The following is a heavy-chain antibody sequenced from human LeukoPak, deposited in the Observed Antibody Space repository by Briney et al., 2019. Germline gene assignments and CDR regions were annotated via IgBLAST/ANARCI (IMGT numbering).Heavy chain of an antibody. J-gene: IGHJ4*02. D-gene: IGHD6-13*01. CDR1: GFTFSSYA. Sequence: GGSLRLSCAASGFTFSSYAMHWVRQAPGKGLEWVAVISYDGSNKYYADSVKGRFTISRDNSKNTLYLQMNSLRAEDTAVYYCARGPWSSSSDYWGQGTLVTVSS. CDR2: ISYDGSNK. CDR3: ARGPWSSSSDY. V-gene: IGHV3-30-3*01.